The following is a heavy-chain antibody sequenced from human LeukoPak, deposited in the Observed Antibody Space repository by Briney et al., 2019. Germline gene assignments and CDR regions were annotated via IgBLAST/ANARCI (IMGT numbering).Heavy chain of an antibody. Sequence: PGGSLRLSCAASGLTFSSYAMHWVRQAPGKGLEWVAVISNDGNNKYYADSVKGRVTLSRDNSKNTLYLQMNSLRGEDTAVYYCVRDRYGDYYLFDYWGQGTLVTVSS. V-gene: IGHV3-30-3*01. CDR1: GLTFSSYA. J-gene: IGHJ4*02. CDR2: ISNDGNNK. D-gene: IGHD4-17*01. CDR3: VRDRYGDYYLFDY.